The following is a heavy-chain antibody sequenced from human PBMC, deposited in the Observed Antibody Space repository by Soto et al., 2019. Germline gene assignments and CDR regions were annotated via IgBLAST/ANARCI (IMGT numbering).Heavy chain of an antibody. CDR3: ARSFSLEPAAGIDY. V-gene: IGHV1-8*02. Sequence: ASVKVSCKASGGTFSSYAISWVRQAPGQGLEWMGWMNPNSGNTGYAQKFQGRVTMTRNTSISTAYMELSSLRSEDTAVYYCARSFSLEPAAGIDYWGQGTLVTVSS. J-gene: IGHJ4*02. CDR2: MNPNSGNT. CDR1: GGTFSSYA. D-gene: IGHD6-25*01.